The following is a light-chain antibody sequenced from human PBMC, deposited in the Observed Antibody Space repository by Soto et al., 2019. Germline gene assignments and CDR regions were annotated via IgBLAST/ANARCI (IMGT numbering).Light chain of an antibody. Sequence: QSALTQPAFVSGSPGQSITISCTGTSSDVGGYNYVSWYQQHPGKAPKLMIYEVSNRPSGVSNRFSGSKSGNTASLTISGLQAEDEADYYCSSYTGGNPSYVFGTGTKVTVL. CDR3: SSYTGGNPSYV. CDR1: SSDVGGYNY. V-gene: IGLV2-14*01. J-gene: IGLJ1*01. CDR2: EVS.